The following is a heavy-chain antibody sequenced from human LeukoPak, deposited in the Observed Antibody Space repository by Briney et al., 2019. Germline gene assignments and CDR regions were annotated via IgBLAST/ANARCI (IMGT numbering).Heavy chain of an antibody. CDR2: ISYDGSNK. CDR1: GFTFSSYA. Sequence: GRSLRLSCAASGFTFSSYAVHRVRQAPGKGLEWVAVISYDGSNKYYADSVKGRFTISRDNSKNTLYLQMNSLRAEDTAVYYCAREGTTVYYGMDVWGKGTTVTVSS. J-gene: IGHJ6*04. V-gene: IGHV3-30*04. CDR3: AREGTTVYYGMDV. D-gene: IGHD2-2*01.